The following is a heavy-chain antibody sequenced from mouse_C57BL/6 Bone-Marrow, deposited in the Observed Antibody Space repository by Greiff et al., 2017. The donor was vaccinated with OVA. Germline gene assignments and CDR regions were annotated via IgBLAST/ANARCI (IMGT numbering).Heavy chain of an antibody. CDR1: GYTFTSYG. V-gene: IGHV1-81*01. Sequence: QVHLKQSGAELARPGASVKLSCKASGYTFTSYGISWVKQRTGQGLEWIGEIYPRSGNTYYNEKFKGKATLTADKSSSTAYMELRSLTSEDSAVYFCARFWDRYYYAMDYWGQGTSVTVSS. J-gene: IGHJ4*01. CDR2: IYPRSGNT. D-gene: IGHD3-3*01. CDR3: ARFWDRYYYAMDY.